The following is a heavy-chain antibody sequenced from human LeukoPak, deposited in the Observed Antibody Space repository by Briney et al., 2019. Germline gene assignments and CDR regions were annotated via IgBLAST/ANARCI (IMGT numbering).Heavy chain of an antibody. V-gene: IGHV3-33*01. CDR3: ARAGSGSHPKELGAFDI. Sequence: PGGSLRLSCAASGFTFSSYGMHWVRQAPGKGLEWVAVIWYDGSNKYYVDSVKGRFTISRDNSKNTLYLQMNSLRAEDTAAYYCARAGSGSHPKELGAFDIWGQGTMVTVSS. CDR2: IWYDGSNK. CDR1: GFTFSSYG. J-gene: IGHJ3*02. D-gene: IGHD1-26*01.